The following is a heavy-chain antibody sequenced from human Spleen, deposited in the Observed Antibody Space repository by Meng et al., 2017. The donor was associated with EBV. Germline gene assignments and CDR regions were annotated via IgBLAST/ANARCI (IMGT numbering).Heavy chain of an antibody. CDR3: ARGPYYE. J-gene: IGHJ4*02. CDR2: INQSGSI. D-gene: IGHD1-26*01. CDR1: GGSFSSYY. V-gene: IGHV4-34*01. Sequence: QNWGEALLKPPEPLALTCADSGGSFSSYYWSWIRQPPGKGLEWIGEINQSGSIYYNPSLMGRVTISGDTSRNQFSLKLISVTAADTAVYYCARGPYYEWGQGTLVTVSS.